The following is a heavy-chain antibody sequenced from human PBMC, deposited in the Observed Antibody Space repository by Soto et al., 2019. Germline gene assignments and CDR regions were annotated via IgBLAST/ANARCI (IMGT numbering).Heavy chain of an antibody. CDR2: IYYSGST. J-gene: IGHJ4*02. Sequence: PSETLSLTCTVSGGSISSGGYYWSWIRQHPGKGLEWIGYIYYSGSTYYNPSLKSRVTISVDTSKNQFSLKLSSVTAADTAVYYCARVADYDDSSGYFDYWGQGTLVTVSS. CDR3: ARVADYDDSSGYFDY. V-gene: IGHV4-31*03. CDR1: GGSISSGGYY. D-gene: IGHD3-22*01.